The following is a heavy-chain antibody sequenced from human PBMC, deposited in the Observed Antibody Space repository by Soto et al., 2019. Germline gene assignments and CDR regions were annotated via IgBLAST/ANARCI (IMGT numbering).Heavy chain of an antibody. D-gene: IGHD1-26*01. V-gene: IGHV4-38-2*02. Sequence: PSETLSLTCAVSGYSISSGYYCGWIRQPPGKGLEWIGSIYHSGSTYYNPSLKSRVTISVDTSKNQFSLKLSSVTAADTAVYYCARDPTPGSGNYWGQGTLVTVS. CDR3: ARDPTPGSGNY. CDR1: GYSISSGYY. J-gene: IGHJ4*02. CDR2: IYHSGST.